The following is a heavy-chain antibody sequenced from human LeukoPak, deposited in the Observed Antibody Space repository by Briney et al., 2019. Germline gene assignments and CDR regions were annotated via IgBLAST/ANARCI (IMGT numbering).Heavy chain of an antibody. J-gene: IGHJ5*02. Sequence: PSETLSLTCTVSGGSISSYYWSWIRQPPGKGLEWIGYIYYSGSTNYNRSLKSRVTISVDTSKNQFSLKLSSVTAADTAVYYCARQKYYYDSSGEVNWFDPWGQGTLVTVSS. CDR3: ARQKYYYDSSGEVNWFDP. D-gene: IGHD3-22*01. CDR2: IYYSGST. V-gene: IGHV4-59*08. CDR1: GGSISSYY.